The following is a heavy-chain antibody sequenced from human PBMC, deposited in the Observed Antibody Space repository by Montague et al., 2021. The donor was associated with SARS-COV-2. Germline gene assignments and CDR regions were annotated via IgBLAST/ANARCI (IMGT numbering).Heavy chain of an antibody. J-gene: IGHJ4*02. Sequence: SLRFSCAASGFTFNSYSMNWVRQAPGKGLEWVSSISSSSTSIYYADSVKGRFTISRDNAKNSLYLQMNSLRAEDTAVYYCYSGYDFGYWGQGTLVTASS. V-gene: IGHV3-21*01. D-gene: IGHD5-12*01. CDR1: GFTFNSYS. CDR3: YSGYDFGY. CDR2: ISSSSTSI.